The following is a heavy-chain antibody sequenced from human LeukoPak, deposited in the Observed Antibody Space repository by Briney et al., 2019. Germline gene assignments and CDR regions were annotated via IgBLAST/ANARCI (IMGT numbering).Heavy chain of an antibody. Sequence: PSETLSLTCTVSGGSISGSSYSWGWIRQPPGKGLEWIGSIYYSGSTYYNPSLKSRVTISVDTSKNQFSLKLSSVTAADTAVYYCASQYFGYSSGWYGLFDYWGQGTLVIVSS. V-gene: IGHV4-39*01. J-gene: IGHJ4*02. CDR2: IYYSGST. D-gene: IGHD6-19*01. CDR1: GGSISGSSYS. CDR3: ASQYFGYSSGWYGLFDY.